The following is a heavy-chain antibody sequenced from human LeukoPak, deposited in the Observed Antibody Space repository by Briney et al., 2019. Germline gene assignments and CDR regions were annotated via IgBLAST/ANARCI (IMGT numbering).Heavy chain of an antibody. Sequence: GGSLRLSCAASGFTFSSYAMHWVRQAPGKGLEWVAVISYDGSNKYYADSVKDRFTISRDNSKNTLYLQMNSLRAEDTAVYYCATTSYSYGFYWGQGTLVTVSS. CDR3: ATTSYSYGFY. CDR2: ISYDGSNK. D-gene: IGHD5-18*01. J-gene: IGHJ4*02. V-gene: IGHV3-30*04. CDR1: GFTFSSYA.